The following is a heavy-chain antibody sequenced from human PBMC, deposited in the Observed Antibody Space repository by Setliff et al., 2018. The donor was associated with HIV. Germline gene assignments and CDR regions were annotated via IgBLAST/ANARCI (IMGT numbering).Heavy chain of an antibody. V-gene: IGHV4-59*08. CDR2: IYSSGST. CDR1: GGSISSYY. D-gene: IGHD6-6*01. J-gene: IGHJ4*02. Sequence: PSETLSLTCTVSGGSISSYYWSWIRQPPGKGLEWLGHIYSSGSTNYNPSLKSRVTISVDTSKNQFSLKLSSVTAADTAVYYCARQGSSSSWDYWGQGTLVTVSS. CDR3: ARQGSSSSWDY.